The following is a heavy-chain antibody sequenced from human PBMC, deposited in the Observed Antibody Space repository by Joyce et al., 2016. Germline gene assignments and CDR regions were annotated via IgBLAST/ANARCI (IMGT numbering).Heavy chain of an antibody. CDR2: IRTYNGKT. V-gene: IGHV1-18*04. CDR3: TRGENGFDY. CDR1: GYTFISYG. J-gene: IGHJ5*01. Sequence: VQLVQSGAEVKKPGASVKVSCKASGYTFISYGIYWVRQAPGKGLEWMGYIRTYNGKTNFAQKFQGRVSMTTDTSTSTAYMELRGLISDDTAVYYCTRGENGFDYWGQGTLVTVSS.